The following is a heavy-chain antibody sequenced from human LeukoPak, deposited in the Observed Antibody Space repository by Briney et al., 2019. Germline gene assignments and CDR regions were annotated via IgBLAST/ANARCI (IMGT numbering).Heavy chain of an antibody. CDR3: ARRGPAVARHY. CDR1: GYSFVTYW. J-gene: IGHJ4*02. V-gene: IGHV5-51*01. Sequence: GESLKISCKASGYSFVTYWIGWVRQMPGKGLEWMGIIYPGDSDTKYSPSFQGQVTISADKSISTAYLQWSSLKASDTAMYYCARRGPAVARHYWGRGTLVTVSS. D-gene: IGHD6-19*01. CDR2: IYPGDSDT.